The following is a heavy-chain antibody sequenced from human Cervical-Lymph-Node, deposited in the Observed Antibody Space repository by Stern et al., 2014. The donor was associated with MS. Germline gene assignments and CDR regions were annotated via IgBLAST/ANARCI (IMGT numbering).Heavy chain of an antibody. J-gene: IGHJ3*02. CDR1: GYSFTGYY. CDR3: ARGPWVTIVYPYAFDM. V-gene: IGHV1-2*06. D-gene: IGHD4-17*01. Sequence: VQLVESGAEVQKPGASMKVSCKASGYSFTGYYLHWVRQAHGQGPEWMGRINPNSGDTNYAQNFQDRVTMTRDTSISTVYMELSRLRSDDTAVYYCARGPWVTIVYPYAFDMWGQGTMLTVSS. CDR2: INPNSGDT.